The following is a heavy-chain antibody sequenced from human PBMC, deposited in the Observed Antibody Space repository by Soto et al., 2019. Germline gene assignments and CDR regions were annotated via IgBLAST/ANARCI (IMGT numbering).Heavy chain of an antibody. J-gene: IGHJ5*02. CDR1: GFTFSSYA. V-gene: IGHV3-23*01. CDR2: ISGAGRSA. CDR3: AVPGRGGYYCDP. D-gene: IGHD1-26*01. Sequence: EVQLLESGGGLVQPGGSLRLSCAASGFTFSSYAMSWVRQSPGRGLEWLSTISGAGRSANYAGSVKGQFAIPRDNPEHTLYLQLNSLSAVDSAVYACAVPGRGGYYCDPWGQGTLVTVSS.